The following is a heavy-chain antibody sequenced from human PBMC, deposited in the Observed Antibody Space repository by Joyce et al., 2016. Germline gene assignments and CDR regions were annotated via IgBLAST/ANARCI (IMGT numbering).Heavy chain of an antibody. CDR1: GFVLSGYA. D-gene: IGHD3-3*01. CDR2: VSHDGSNT. CDR3: ARGPSRDFDFWSGYIGDY. V-gene: IGHV3-30*04. Sequence: QVQLVESGGGVVQPGRSLRLSCAASGFVLSGYAMHWVRQAPGKGVEWVAVVSHDGSNTYYLDSVKGRFTISRANSKNTLYLQMNSLRHEDTAVYYCARGPSRDFDFWSGYIGDYWGQGTLLTVSS. J-gene: IGHJ4*02.